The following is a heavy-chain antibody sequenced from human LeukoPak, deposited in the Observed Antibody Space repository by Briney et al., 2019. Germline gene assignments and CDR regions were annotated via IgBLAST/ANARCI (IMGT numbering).Heavy chain of an antibody. D-gene: IGHD4-17*01. CDR1: GFTFSSYG. CDR3: VKTQTHFGDYRRDY. CDR2: IRYDGSNK. J-gene: IGHJ4*02. Sequence: PGGSLRLSCAASGFTFSSYGMHWVRQAPGKGLEWVAFIRYDGSNKYYADSVKGRFTISRDNSKNTVYMQMRTLRVEDTAVYYCVKTQTHFGDYRRDYWGQGTLVTVSS. V-gene: IGHV3-30*02.